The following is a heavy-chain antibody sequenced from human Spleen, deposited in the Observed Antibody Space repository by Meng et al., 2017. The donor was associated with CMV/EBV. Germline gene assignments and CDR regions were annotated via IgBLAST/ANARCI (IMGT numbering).Heavy chain of an antibody. CDR2: TYDRDKWYS. CDR1: GDSVYNNRAA. CDR3: ARDGSGWYYFDC. V-gene: IGHV6-1*01. J-gene: IGHJ4*02. D-gene: IGHD6-19*01. Sequence: GDSVYNNRAAWNWIRQAPSRGLEWLRKTYDRDKWYSDLGISVSSRITVKPDTSKNHFSLHLDSVTPEDTAVYYCARDGSGWYYFDCWGQGTLVTVSS.